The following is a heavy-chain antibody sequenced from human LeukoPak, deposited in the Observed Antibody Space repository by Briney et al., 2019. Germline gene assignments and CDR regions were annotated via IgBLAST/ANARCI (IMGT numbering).Heavy chain of an antibody. CDR2: ISGSGGST. V-gene: IGHV3-23*01. CDR1: GFTFSSYA. CDR3: ARGRSPDYWYFDL. J-gene: IGHJ2*01. Sequence: GGSLRLPCAASGFTFSSYAMSWVRQAPGKGLEWVSAISGSGGSTYYADSVKGRLTISRDNSQNTLYLETNSLRPEDAAVYYCARGRSPDYWYFDLWGRGTLVTVSS.